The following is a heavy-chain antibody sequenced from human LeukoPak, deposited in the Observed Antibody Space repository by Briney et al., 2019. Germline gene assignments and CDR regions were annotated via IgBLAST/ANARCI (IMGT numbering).Heavy chain of an antibody. CDR2: IRYDGSNK. CDR1: GFTFSSYS. D-gene: IGHD3-22*01. V-gene: IGHV3-30*02. CDR3: AKSGYHDSSDDDAFDI. Sequence: PGGSLRLSCAASGFTFSSYSMNWVRQAPGKGLEWVAFIRYDGSNKYYADSVKGRFTISRDNSKNTLYLQMNSLRAEDTAVYYCAKSGYHDSSDDDAFDIWGQGTMVTVSS. J-gene: IGHJ3*02.